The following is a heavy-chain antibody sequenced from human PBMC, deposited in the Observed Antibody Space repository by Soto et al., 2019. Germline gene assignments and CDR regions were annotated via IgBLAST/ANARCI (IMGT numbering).Heavy chain of an antibody. CDR1: GFTFSNYW. V-gene: IGHV3-7*01. D-gene: IGHD3-10*01. Sequence: GGSLRLSCAASGFTFSNYWMTWVRQAPGKGLEWVASINQDGGEKNYVDSVKGRFTISRDNAKNSLYLQMNSLGVEDTAVYYCARDNTNAYYYYWGQGTLVTVSS. CDR3: ARDNTNAYYYY. J-gene: IGHJ4*02. CDR2: INQDGGEK.